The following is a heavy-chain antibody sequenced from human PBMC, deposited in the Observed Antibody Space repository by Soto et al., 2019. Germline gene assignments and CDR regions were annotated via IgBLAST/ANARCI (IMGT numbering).Heavy chain of an antibody. CDR2: ISHDGVTK. D-gene: IGHD6-19*01. V-gene: IGHV3-30-3*01. Sequence: SLRLSCAAFGSSFPKYPMHWVRQTPDKGLEWVAVISHDGVTKNSADSVKGRFTISRDNSKNTLYLQMNILRAEDTAVYYCARDKAHSRGWYNPYYYGTDVWGPGTTVTVS. CDR1: GSSFPKYP. CDR3: ARDKAHSRGWYNPYYYGTDV. J-gene: IGHJ6*02.